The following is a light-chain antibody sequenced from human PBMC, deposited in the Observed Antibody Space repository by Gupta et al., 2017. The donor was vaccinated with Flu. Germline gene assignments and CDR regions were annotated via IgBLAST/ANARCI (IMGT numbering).Light chain of an antibody. CDR2: DAS. CDR1: QTVSRHY. Sequence: EIVLTQSHGTLCLSPGERATLSCRASQTVSRHYLACYQQKPGQAPMLLIYDASSMATGIPDRFSGSGSGTDFTLTISILEPEDFAMYYCSQYCHSPPMPTFGQGTKLEIK. CDR3: SQYCHSPPMPT. V-gene: IGKV3-20*01. J-gene: IGKJ2*01.